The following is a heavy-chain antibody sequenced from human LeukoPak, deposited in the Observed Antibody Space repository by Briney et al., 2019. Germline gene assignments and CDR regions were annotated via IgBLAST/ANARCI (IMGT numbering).Heavy chain of an antibody. J-gene: IGHJ4*02. CDR2: IRSGGTNT. CDR3: ASGYYDSSGYLEYFDY. CDR1: GFTFSSFS. D-gene: IGHD3-22*01. Sequence: QAGGSLRLSCAASGFTFSSFSMNWVRQAPGKGLEWVSYIRSGGTNTDYTGSVKGRFTISRDNAKNSLYLQMNSLRAEDTAVYYCASGYYDSSGYLEYFDYWGQGTLVTVSS. V-gene: IGHV3-48*04.